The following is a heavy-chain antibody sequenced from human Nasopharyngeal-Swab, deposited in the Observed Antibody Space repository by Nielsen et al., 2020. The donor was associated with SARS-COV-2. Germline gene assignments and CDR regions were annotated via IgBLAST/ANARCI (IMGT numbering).Heavy chain of an antibody. CDR2: INAGKGNT. CDR3: ARVPAVAASRIDY. J-gene: IGHJ4*02. V-gene: IGHV1-3*01. D-gene: IGHD6-19*01. CDR1: GYTLSNYA. Sequence: ASEKVSCKASGYTLSNYAMYWVRQAPGQRPEFMGWINAGKGNTIYSQRFQGRVRISRDTSANTVYMELNRLRSEDTAVYYCARVPAVAASRIDYWGQGTLVTVSS.